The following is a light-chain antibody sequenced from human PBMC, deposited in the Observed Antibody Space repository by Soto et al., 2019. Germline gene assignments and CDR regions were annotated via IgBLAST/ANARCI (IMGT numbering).Light chain of an antibody. CDR2: GAS. CDR1: QSVNSN. J-gene: IGKJ1*01. V-gene: IGKV3-15*01. CDR3: QQYNNWPQT. Sequence: EIVMTQSPATLSVSPGERATLSCRASQSVNSNLAWYQQKPGQAPRLLISGASTRATGIPARFSGSGSGTEFTLTIGSLQSEDFAVYYCQQYNNWPQTFGQGTKVEIK.